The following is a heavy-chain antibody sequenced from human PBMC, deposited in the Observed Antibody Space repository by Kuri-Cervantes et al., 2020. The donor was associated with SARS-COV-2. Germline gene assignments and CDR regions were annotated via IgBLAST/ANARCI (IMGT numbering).Heavy chain of an antibody. J-gene: IGHJ4*02. Sequence: LETLSLTCAVSGYSISSGYYWGWIRQPPGKGLEWIGSIYHSGSTYYNPSLKSRVTISVDTSKNQFSLKLSSVTAADTAVYYCARRLKDGPPDYWGQGTLVTVSS. CDR3: ARRLKDGPPDY. V-gene: IGHV4-38-2*01. CDR2: IYHSGST. CDR1: GYSISSGYY.